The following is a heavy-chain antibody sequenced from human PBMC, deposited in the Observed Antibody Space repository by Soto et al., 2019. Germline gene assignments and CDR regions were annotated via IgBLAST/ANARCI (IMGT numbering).Heavy chain of an antibody. CDR1: GDSMRNYF. D-gene: IGHD6-13*01. CDR2: IHYSGTT. Sequence: SETLSLTCTVSGDSMRNYFWTWIRQPPGKGLEWIGYIHYSGTTSFFPSYNPSLRRRVTISEDTSKNQFSLKLLSVTTADTAVYFCAAGEASSRNLAPYYLDFWGQGTLVTVSS. J-gene: IGHJ4*02. CDR3: AAGEASSRNLAPYYLDF. V-gene: IGHV4-59*01.